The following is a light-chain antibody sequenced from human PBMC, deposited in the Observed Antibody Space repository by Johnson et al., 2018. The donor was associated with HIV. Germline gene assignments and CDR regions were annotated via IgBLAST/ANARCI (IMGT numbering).Light chain of an antibody. Sequence: QSVLTQPPSVSAAAGQKVTISCSGSNSNIGNNYVSWYQHFPETAPKLLIYDNNKRPSGIPDRFSGSKSGMSATLVITRLQTGDEADYYCGTWDSSLSAFYVFGTRTKVTVL. CDR2: DNN. J-gene: IGLJ1*01. CDR3: GTWDSSLSAFYV. CDR1: NSNIGNNY. V-gene: IGLV1-51*01.